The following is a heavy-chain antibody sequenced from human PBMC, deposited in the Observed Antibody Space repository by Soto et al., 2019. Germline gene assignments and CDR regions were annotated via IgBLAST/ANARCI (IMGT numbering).Heavy chain of an antibody. V-gene: IGHV3-30*18. CDR2: ISYDGSNK. CDR3: AKDPAVYYGMDV. J-gene: IGHJ6*02. Sequence: GGPLRLSSASSVFTFSRYGMHWVRQAPGKGLEWVAVISYDGSNKYYADSVKGRFTISRDNSKNTLYLQMNSLRAEDTAVYYCAKDPAVYYGMDVWGQGTTVTVSS. CDR1: VFTFSRYG.